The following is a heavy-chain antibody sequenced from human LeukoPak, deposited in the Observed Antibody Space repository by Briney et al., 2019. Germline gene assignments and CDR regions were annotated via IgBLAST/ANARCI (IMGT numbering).Heavy chain of an antibody. CDR3: ARGVYYYDGRGYCFDY. CDR2: IYYSGST. CDR1: GGSISSGDYY. D-gene: IGHD3-22*01. V-gene: IGHV4-30-4*01. J-gene: IGHJ4*02. Sequence: SQTLSLTCTVSGGSISSGDYYWSWIRQPPGKGLEWIGYIYYSGSTYYNPSLKSRVTISVDTFKNQFSLKLSSVTAADTAVYYCARGVYYYDGRGYCFDYWGQGTLVTVSS.